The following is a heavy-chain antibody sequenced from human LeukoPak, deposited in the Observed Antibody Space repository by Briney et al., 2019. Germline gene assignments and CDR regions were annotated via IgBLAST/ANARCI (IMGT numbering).Heavy chain of an antibody. CDR2: ISSNTRVI. CDR3: AGDYYGSGSYYKVY. Sequence: GGSLRLSCAASGFTFSSYNMNWVRQAPGKGLEWVSYISSNTRVIHYADSVKGRFTISRDNAKNSLYLQMNSLRAEDTAVYYCAGDYYGSGSYYKVYWGQGTLVTVSS. D-gene: IGHD3-10*01. CDR1: GFTFSSYN. J-gene: IGHJ4*02. V-gene: IGHV3-48*04.